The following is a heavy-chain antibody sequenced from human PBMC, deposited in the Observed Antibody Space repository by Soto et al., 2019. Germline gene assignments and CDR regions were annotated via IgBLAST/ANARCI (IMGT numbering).Heavy chain of an antibody. D-gene: IGHD2-2*02. CDR2: IYSGGST. V-gene: IGHV3-53*01. Sequence: VSLRLSCAASGFTVSSNYMSWVRQAPGKGLEWVSVIYSGGSTYYADSVKGRFTISRDNSKNTLYLQMNSLRAGDTAVYYCARDNTLNGMDVWGQGTTVTVSS. CDR3: ARDNTLNGMDV. CDR1: GFTVSSNY. J-gene: IGHJ6*02.